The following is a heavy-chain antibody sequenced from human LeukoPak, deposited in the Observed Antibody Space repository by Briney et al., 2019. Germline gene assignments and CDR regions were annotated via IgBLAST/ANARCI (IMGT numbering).Heavy chain of an antibody. D-gene: IGHD1-26*01. V-gene: IGHV4-59*01. CDR3: ASGRSGSRTGYFDY. CDR2: INYSGST. CDR1: GASISSYY. Sequence: RPSETLSLTCTVSGASISSYYSRWLRQPPGEGLEWLGYINYSGSTNYNTSRKSRVAISVDTSKNQFSLKLSSVTAADTAVYYCASGRSGSRTGYFDYWGQGTLVTVSS. J-gene: IGHJ4*02.